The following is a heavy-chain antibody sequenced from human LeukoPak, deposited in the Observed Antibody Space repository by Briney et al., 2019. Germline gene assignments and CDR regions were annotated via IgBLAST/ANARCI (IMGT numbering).Heavy chain of an antibody. V-gene: IGHV1-18*04. CDR1: GYTFTGYY. D-gene: IGHD6-13*01. J-gene: IGHJ6*02. CDR3: ARVSSSWYGYGMDV. CDR2: ISAYNGNT. Sequence: EASVKVSCKTSGYTFTGYYMHWVRQAPGQGLEWMGWISAYNGNTNYAQKLQGRVTMTTDTSTSTAYMELRSLRSDDTAVYYCARVSSSWYGYGMDVWGQGTTVTVSS.